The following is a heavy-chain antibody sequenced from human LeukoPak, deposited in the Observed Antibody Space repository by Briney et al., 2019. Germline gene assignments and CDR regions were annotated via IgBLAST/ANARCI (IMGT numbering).Heavy chain of an antibody. Sequence: ASVKVSCKASGYTFTGYYMHWVRQAPGQGLEWMGRINPNSGGTNYAQKLQGRVTMTRDTSISTAYMELSSLRSEDTAVYYCATDLLGATTYDYWGQGTLVTVSS. CDR1: GYTFTGYY. CDR3: ATDLLGATTYDY. V-gene: IGHV1-2*06. J-gene: IGHJ4*02. CDR2: INPNSGGT. D-gene: IGHD1-26*01.